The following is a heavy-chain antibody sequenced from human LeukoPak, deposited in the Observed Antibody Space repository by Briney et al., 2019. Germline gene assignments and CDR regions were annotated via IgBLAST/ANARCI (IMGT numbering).Heavy chain of an antibody. J-gene: IGHJ4*02. V-gene: IGHV5-51*01. CDR3: ARQVVPAAILYYFDY. D-gene: IGHD2-2*01. CDR2: IYPGDSDT. Sequence: GESLKISCKGSGYSFTGYWIGWVRQMPGKGLEWMGIIYPGDSDTRYSPSFQGQVTISADKSISTSYLQWSSLKASDTAMYYCARQVVPAAILYYFDYWGQGTLVTVSS. CDR1: GYSFTGYW.